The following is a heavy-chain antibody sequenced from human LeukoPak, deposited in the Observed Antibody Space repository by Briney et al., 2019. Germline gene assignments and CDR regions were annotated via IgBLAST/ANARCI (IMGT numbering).Heavy chain of an antibody. V-gene: IGHV1-8*01. CDR2: MNPNSGNT. CDR3: ARDGVLRFLEWLNV. J-gene: IGHJ6*04. Sequence: ASVTVSCKASGYTFTSYDINWVRQATGQGLEWMGWMNPNSGNTGYAQKFQGRVTMTRNTSISTAYMELSSLRAEDTAVYYCARDGVLRFLEWLNVWGKGTTVTVSS. D-gene: IGHD3-3*01. CDR1: GYTFTSYD.